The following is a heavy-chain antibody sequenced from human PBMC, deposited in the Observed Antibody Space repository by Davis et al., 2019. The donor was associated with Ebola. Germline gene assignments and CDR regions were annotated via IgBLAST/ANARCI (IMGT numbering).Heavy chain of an antibody. J-gene: IGHJ6*02. V-gene: IGHV4-59*01. CDR1: GGSISSYY. Sequence: GSLRLSCTVSGGSISSYYWSWIRQPPGKGLEWIGYIYYSGSTNYNPSLKSRVTLSVDTSKNQFSLKLCSVTAADTAVYYCARDSGPYGMDVWGQGTTVTVSS. CDR3: ARDSGPYGMDV. CDR2: IYYSGST.